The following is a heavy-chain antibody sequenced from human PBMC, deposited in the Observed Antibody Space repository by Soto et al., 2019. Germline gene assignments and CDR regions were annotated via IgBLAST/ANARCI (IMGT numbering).Heavy chain of an antibody. CDR2: IYYSGST. V-gene: IGHV4-39*07. J-gene: IGHJ5*02. CDR3: VREGGDNWLDP. Sequence: SETLSLTCTVSGGSISSSSYYWGWIRQPPGKGLEWIGYIYYSGSTFYNPSLKNRVTISLDTSKIQFSLKLSSVTAADTAVYYCVREGGDNWLDPWGQGTLVTVSS. CDR1: GGSISSSSYY. D-gene: IGHD3-16*01.